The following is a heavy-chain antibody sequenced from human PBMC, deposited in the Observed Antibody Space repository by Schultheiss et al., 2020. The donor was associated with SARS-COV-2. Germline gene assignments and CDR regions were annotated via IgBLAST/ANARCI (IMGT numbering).Heavy chain of an antibody. CDR3: ARVSATETTFYYSYDAMDV. J-gene: IGHJ6*02. Sequence: SETLSLTCAVYGGSFSGYYWSWIRQPPGKGLEWIGEINHSGSTNYNPSLKSRVTISVDTSKNQFSLKLSSVTAADTAVYYCARVSATETTFYYSYDAMDVWSQGTTVTVSS. V-gene: IGHV4-34*01. CDR2: INHSGST. D-gene: IGHD4-11*01. CDR1: GGSFSGYY.